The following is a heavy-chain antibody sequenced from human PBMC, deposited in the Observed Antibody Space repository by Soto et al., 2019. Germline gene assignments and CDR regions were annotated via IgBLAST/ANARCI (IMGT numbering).Heavy chain of an antibody. Sequence: PGESLKIACKGSGYNFAGYWIAWVRQMPGKGLELMGIIYPSDSDTRYRPSFQGQVTISADKSISSAYLQWSSLRASDTAMYYCARGGVSTRTFDYWGQGTPVTVSS. V-gene: IGHV5-51*01. J-gene: IGHJ4*02. CDR2: IYPSDSDT. D-gene: IGHD3-3*01. CDR3: ARGGVSTRTFDY. CDR1: GYNFAGYW.